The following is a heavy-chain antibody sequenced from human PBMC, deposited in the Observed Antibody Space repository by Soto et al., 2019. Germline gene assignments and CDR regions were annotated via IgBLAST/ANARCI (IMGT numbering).Heavy chain of an antibody. CDR2: ISSDGSNK. J-gene: IGHJ4*02. V-gene: IGHV3-30*18. CDR3: AKVRADYYYGSGPFDY. Sequence: QVQLVESEGGVVQPVRSLRLSCAASGFTFSSYGMHWVRQAPGKGLEWVALISSDGSNKYYADSVKGRFTISRDNSKNTLYLQMNTLRAEDTAVYYCAKVRADYYYGSGPFDYWGQGTLVTVSS. CDR1: GFTFSSYG. D-gene: IGHD3-10*01.